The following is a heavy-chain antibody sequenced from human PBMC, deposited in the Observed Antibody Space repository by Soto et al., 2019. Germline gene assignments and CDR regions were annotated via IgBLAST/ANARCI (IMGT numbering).Heavy chain of an antibody. Sequence: QLQLQESGPGLVKPSETLSLTCTVSGGSISSSTYYWGWIRQPPGKGLEWIGSIYYSGSTYYNPSLNSRVTISVDTSQNQFSLKLSSVTAADTAVYYCATSYGDYVSYWGQGTLVTVSS. CDR1: GGSISSSTYY. D-gene: IGHD4-17*01. CDR3: ATSYGDYVSY. CDR2: IYYSGST. V-gene: IGHV4-39*01. J-gene: IGHJ4*02.